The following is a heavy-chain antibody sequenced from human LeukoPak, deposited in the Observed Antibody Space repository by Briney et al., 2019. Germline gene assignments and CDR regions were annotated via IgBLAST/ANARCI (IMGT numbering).Heavy chain of an antibody. V-gene: IGHV4-59*07. CDR3: ARGRVSSSTWYSTYYYYFYMDV. J-gene: IGHJ6*03. CDR2: VDHTGST. CDR1: DDSITMYY. D-gene: IGHD1-1*01. Sequence: SDTLSLTCSVSDDSITMYYWTWIRQPPGKGLEWIGYVDHTGSTNFNPSLNGRVSISRDTTKNLFSLRLRSVTAADTAVYFCARGRVSSSTWYSTYYYYFYMDVWGKGTTVTVSS.